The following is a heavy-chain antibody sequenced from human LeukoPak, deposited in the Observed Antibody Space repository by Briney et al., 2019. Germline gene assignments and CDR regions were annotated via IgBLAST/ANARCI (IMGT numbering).Heavy chain of an antibody. CDR3: ARVSITGTTFHFDY. V-gene: IGHV3-23*01. CDR1: GFTSSTSV. Sequence: GGSLRLSCAASGFTSSTSVMTWVRQAPGKGLEWVSLISGTGANTYYTDSVKGRFTISRDNSKNTVYLQMNSLRAEDTAVYYCARVSITGTTFHFDYWGREPWSPSPQ. D-gene: IGHD1-14*01. CDR2: ISGTGANT. J-gene: IGHJ4*02.